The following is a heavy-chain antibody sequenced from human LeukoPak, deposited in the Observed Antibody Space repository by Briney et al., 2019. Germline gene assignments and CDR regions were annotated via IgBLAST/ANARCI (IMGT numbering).Heavy chain of an antibody. CDR2: ITGDGAT. CDR1: GFTYTNFA. J-gene: IGHJ5*02. CDR3: AKGAAAGLVDWFDP. Sequence: GGSLRLSCAVSGFTYTNFAMMWVRQAPGKGLQWVSSITGDGATYYADSVRGRFMLSRDTSKNTLYLQMNSLTAEDTALYYCAKGAAAGLVDWFDPWGQGTLVTVSS. D-gene: IGHD6-25*01. V-gene: IGHV3-23*01.